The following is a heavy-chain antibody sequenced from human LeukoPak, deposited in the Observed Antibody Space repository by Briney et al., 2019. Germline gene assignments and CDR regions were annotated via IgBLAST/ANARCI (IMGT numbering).Heavy chain of an antibody. CDR1: GFSVTNNY. J-gene: IGHJ4*02. CDR3: ARGDGYNFFDY. D-gene: IGHD5-24*01. Sequence: PGGALRLSCAVSGFSVTNNYMSWGRQAPGKGLEWVSVFYVGGATYYADSVKGRFTISRDNSENTLYLQMKSLSAEDTAVYYCARGDGYNFFDYWGQGTLVTVSS. V-gene: IGHV3-53*01. CDR2: FYVGGAT.